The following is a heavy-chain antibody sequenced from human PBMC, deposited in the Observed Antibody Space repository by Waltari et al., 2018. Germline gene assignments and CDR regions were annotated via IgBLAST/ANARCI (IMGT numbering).Heavy chain of an antibody. CDR3: ARDLFGRNYYYYYGMDV. D-gene: IGHD3-10*01. J-gene: IGHJ6*02. V-gene: IGHV3-48*03. Sequence: EVQLVESGGGLVQPGGSLRLSCAASGFTFSSYEMNWVRQAPGKGLEWVSYISRSGSTIYYADSVKGRFTISRDNAKNSLYLQMNSLRAEDTAVYYCARDLFGRNYYYYYGMDVWGQGTTVTVSS. CDR1: GFTFSSYE. CDR2: ISRSGSTI.